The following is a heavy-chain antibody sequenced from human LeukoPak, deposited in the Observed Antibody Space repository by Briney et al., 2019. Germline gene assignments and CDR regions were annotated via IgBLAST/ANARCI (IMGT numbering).Heavy chain of an antibody. D-gene: IGHD6-6*01. CDR3: VRALGSSSADF. CDR2: IKQDGSEK. CDR1: GFTFSNYA. V-gene: IGHV3-7*01. J-gene: IGHJ1*01. Sequence: GGSLRLSCTTSGFTFSNYAMSWVRQAPGKGLEWVANIKQDGSEKYYVDSVEGRFTISRDNAKSSLSLQMNSLRVEDTAVYYCVRALGSSSADFWGQGTLVIVSS.